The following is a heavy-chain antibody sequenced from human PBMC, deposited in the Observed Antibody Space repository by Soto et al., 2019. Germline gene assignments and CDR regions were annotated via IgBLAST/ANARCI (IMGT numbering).Heavy chain of an antibody. CDR3: ARSSRGTNRSIVVAGRDAFDI. D-gene: IGHD6-19*01. CDR2: INPNSGGT. CDR1: GYTFTGYY. J-gene: IGHJ3*02. Sequence: ASVKVSCKASGYTFTGYYMHWVRQAPGQGLEWMGWINPNSGGTNYAQEFQGWVTMTRDTSISTAYMELSRLRSDDTAVYYCARSSRGTNRSIVVAGRDAFDIWGQGTMVTVSS. V-gene: IGHV1-2*04.